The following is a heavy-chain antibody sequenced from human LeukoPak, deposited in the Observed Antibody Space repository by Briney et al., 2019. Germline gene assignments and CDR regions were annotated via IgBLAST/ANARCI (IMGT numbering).Heavy chain of an antibody. J-gene: IGHJ4*02. Sequence: SETLSLTCAVSGGSISSGGYSWSWIRQPPGKGLEWIGYIYHSGSTYYNPSLKSRVTISVDRSKNQFSLKLSSVTAADTAVYYCARMTTVTTGIDYWGQGTLVTVSS. CDR1: GGSISSGGYS. CDR3: ARMTTVTTGIDY. V-gene: IGHV4-30-2*01. CDR2: IYHSGST. D-gene: IGHD4-17*01.